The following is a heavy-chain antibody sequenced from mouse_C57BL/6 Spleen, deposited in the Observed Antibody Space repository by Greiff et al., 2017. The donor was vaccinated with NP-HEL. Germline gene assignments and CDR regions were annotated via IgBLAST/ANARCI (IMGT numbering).Heavy chain of an antibody. Sequence: QVQLQQPGTELVKPGASVKLSCTASGYTFTSYWMHWVKQRPGQGLEWIGNINPSNGGTNYNEKFKGKATLTVDKSSSTAYMQLSSLTSEDTAVYYCARLLLRTSAMDYWGQGTSVTVSS. CDR3: ARLLLRTSAMDY. CDR2: INPSNGGT. D-gene: IGHD1-1*01. CDR1: GYTFTSYW. V-gene: IGHV1-53*01. J-gene: IGHJ4*01.